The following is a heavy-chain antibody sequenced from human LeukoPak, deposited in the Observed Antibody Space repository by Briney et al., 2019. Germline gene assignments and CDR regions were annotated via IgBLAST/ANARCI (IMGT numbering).Heavy chain of an antibody. CDR2: ISYDGSNK. J-gene: IGHJ4*02. D-gene: IGHD3-9*01. V-gene: IGHV3-30*04. CDR3: AGDGRVATIFFRQFEYYFDY. Sequence: GGSLRLSCAASGFTFSSYAMHWVRQAPGKGLEWVAVISYDGSNKYYADSVKGRFTISRDNSKNTLYLQMNSLRAEDTAVYYCAGDGRVATIFFRQFEYYFDYWGQGTLVTVSS. CDR1: GFTFSSYA.